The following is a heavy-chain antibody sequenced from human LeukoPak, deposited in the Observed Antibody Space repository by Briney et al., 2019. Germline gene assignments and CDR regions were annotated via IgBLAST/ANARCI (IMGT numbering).Heavy chain of an antibody. J-gene: IGHJ4*02. V-gene: IGHV4-39*07. D-gene: IGHD3-22*01. CDR3: ARDYYDSSGYYYGDLSY. Sequence: PSETLSLTCTVSGGSISSSSYYWGWIRQPPGKGLEWIGSIYYSGSTNYNPSLKSRVTMSVDTSKNQFSLKLSSVTAADTAVYYCARDYYDSSGYYYGDLSYWGQGTLVTVSS. CDR1: GGSISSSSYY. CDR2: IYYSGST.